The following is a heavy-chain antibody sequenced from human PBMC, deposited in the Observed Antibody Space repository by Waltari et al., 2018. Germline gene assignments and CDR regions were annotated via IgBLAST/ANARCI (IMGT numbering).Heavy chain of an antibody. CDR2: IYYSGST. Sequence: QVQLQESGPGLVKPSETLSLTCTVSGGSISSHYWSWIRQPPGKGLEWIGYIYYSGSTTYNPSLKSRVTISVDTSKNQFSLKLSSVTAADTAVYYCARGPPNYYDKWFYPWGQGTLVTVSS. V-gene: IGHV4-59*11. CDR3: ARGPPNYYDKWFYP. D-gene: IGHD3-22*01. J-gene: IGHJ5*02. CDR1: GGSISSHY.